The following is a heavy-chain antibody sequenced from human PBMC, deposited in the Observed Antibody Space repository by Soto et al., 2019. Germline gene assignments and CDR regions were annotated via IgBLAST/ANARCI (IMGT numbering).Heavy chain of an antibody. Sequence: VGSLRLSCAASGFTFSSYAMSWVRQAPGKGLEWVSAISGSGGSTYYADSVKGRFTISRDNSKNTLYLQMNSLRAEDTAVYYCAKDHRGSSSPEGFDPWGQGTLVTVSS. V-gene: IGHV3-23*01. J-gene: IGHJ5*02. CDR1: GFTFSSYA. D-gene: IGHD6-13*01. CDR3: AKDHRGSSSPEGFDP. CDR2: ISGSGGST.